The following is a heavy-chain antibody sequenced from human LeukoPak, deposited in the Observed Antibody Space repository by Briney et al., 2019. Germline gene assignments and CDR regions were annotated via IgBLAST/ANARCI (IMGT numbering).Heavy chain of an antibody. Sequence: SETLSLTCTDSGGSISSGDYYWSWIRQPPGKGLEWIGYIYYSGSTYYNPSLKSRVTISVDTSKNQFSLKLSSVTAADTAVYFCARGTAVAGTWGQGTLVTVSS. V-gene: IGHV4-30-4*02. CDR1: GGSISSGDYY. D-gene: IGHD6-19*01. CDR3: ARGTAVAGT. J-gene: IGHJ5*02. CDR2: IYYSGST.